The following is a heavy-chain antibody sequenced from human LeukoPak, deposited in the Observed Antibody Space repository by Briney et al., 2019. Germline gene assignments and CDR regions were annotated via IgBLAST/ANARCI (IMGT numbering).Heavy chain of an antibody. Sequence: SETLSLTCSVSNGSISNCLWSWIRQPPGKGLEWIGYIYQSSSTHYNPSLKGRVTMSGDTSKKQFSLKLTSLTAADTAVYFCARGQAGSLRLGTPGHYFDYWGQGTLVTVSS. CDR1: NGSISNCL. CDR3: ARGQAGSLRLGTPGHYFDY. V-gene: IGHV4-59*01. D-gene: IGHD3-16*01. CDR2: IYQSSST. J-gene: IGHJ4*02.